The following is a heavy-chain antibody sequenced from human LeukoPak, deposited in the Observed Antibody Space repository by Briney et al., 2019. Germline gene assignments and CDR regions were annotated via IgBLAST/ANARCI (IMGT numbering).Heavy chain of an antibody. J-gene: IGHJ4*02. CDR3: ARDSGTYSVYYFDS. Sequence: SENLSLTCTVSGGSIRSASYYWSWIRQPAGKGLEWIGRIYASGGTNYNPSLKSRVTISVDTSKNQFSLKLSSVTAADTAVYYCARDSGTYSVYYFDSWGQGTLITVSS. CDR1: GGSIRSASYY. D-gene: IGHD1-26*01. CDR2: IYASGGT. V-gene: IGHV4-61*02.